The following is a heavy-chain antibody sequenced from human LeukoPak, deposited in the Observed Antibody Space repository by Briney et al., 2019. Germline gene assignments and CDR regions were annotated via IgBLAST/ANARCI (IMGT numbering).Heavy chain of an antibody. Sequence: ASVKVSCKASGYTFTGYYMHWVRQAPGQGLEWMGWINTNTGNPTYAQGFTGRFVFSLDTSVSTAYLQISSLKAEDTAVYYCARDGYYDSSGYLPDYWGQGTLVTVSS. CDR3: ARDGYYDSSGYLPDY. CDR1: GYTFTGYY. J-gene: IGHJ4*02. CDR2: INTNTGNP. V-gene: IGHV7-4-1*02. D-gene: IGHD3-22*01.